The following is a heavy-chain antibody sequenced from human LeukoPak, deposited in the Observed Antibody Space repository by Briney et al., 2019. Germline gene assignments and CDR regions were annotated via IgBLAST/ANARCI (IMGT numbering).Heavy chain of an antibody. V-gene: IGHV3-74*01. D-gene: IGHD1-26*01. J-gene: IGHJ3*02. CDR3: ARDQWGAEDAFDI. CDR2: INSDGSDT. Sequence: GGSLRLSCAASGFTFSRYRMHWVRQAPGKGLVWVSRINSDGSDTNYADSVKGRFTISRDNAKNTLYLQMNSLRAEDTVVYYCARDQWGAEDAFDIWGQGTTVTVSS. CDR1: GFTFSRYR.